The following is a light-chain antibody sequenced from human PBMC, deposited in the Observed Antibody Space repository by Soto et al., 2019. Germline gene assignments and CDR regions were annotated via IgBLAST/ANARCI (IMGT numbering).Light chain of an antibody. CDR3: SSYTSSNTYV. J-gene: IGLJ1*01. Sequence: ALTQPPSVSGSPGQSVTISCTGTSSDVGSYNRVSWYQQPPGTAPKLMIYDVSNRPSGVPDRFSGSKSGNTASLTISGLQAEDEADYYCSSYTSSNTYVFGTGTKVTVL. V-gene: IGLV2-18*02. CDR2: DVS. CDR1: SSDVGSYNR.